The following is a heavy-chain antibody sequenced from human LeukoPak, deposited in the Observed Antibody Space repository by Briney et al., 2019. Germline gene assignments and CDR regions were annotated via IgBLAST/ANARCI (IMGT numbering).Heavy chain of an antibody. Sequence: SETLFLTCTVSGGSISSYYWSWIRQPPGKGLEWIGYIYYSGSTNYNPSLKSRVTISVDTSKNQFSLKLSSVTAADTAVYYCARGRGMATTDWGQGTLVTVSS. V-gene: IGHV4-59*12. CDR1: GGSISSYY. CDR2: IYYSGST. CDR3: ARGRGMATTD. D-gene: IGHD5-24*01. J-gene: IGHJ4*02.